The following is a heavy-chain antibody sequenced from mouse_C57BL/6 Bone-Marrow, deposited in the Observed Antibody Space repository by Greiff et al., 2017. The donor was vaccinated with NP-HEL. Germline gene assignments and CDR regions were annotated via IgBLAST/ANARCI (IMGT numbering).Heavy chain of an antibody. J-gene: IGHJ3*01. CDR1: GYSITSGYY. Sequence: DVKLQESGPGLVKPSQSLSLTCSVTGYSITSGYYWNWIRQFPGNKLEWMGYISYDGSNNYNPSLKNRISITRDTSKNPFFLTLNSVTTEDTATYYCARDGIYYYGSSYAYWGQGTLVTVSA. V-gene: IGHV3-6*01. CDR3: ARDGIYYYGSSYAY. D-gene: IGHD1-1*01. CDR2: ISYDGSN.